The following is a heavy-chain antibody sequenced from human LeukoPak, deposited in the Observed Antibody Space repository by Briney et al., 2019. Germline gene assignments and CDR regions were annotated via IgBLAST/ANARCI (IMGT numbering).Heavy chain of an antibody. CDR3: ARHDYGDYVYFDY. J-gene: IGHJ4*02. CDR2: VYYSGST. V-gene: IGHV4-59*01. Sequence: SETLSLTCTVSGDSISSYYWSWIRQPPGQGLEWIEYVYYSGSTNYNPSLTSRVAMSVDTSKDQLSLKLSSVTAADTAVYYCARHDYGDYVYFDYWGQGTLVTVSS. D-gene: IGHD4-17*01. CDR1: GDSISSYY.